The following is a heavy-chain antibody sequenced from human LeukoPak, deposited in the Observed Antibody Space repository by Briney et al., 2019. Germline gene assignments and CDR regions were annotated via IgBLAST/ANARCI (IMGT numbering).Heavy chain of an antibody. CDR2: IYYSGST. V-gene: IGHV4-39*07. CDR3: ARHAWGKQWLVNYFDY. J-gene: IGHJ4*02. CDR1: GGSISSSSYY. D-gene: IGHD6-19*01. Sequence: PSETLSLTCTVSGGSISSSSYYWGWIRQPPGKGLEWIGSIYYSGSTYYNPSLKSRVTISVDTSKNQFSLKLSSVTAADTAVYYCARHAWGKQWLVNYFDYWGQGTLVTVSS.